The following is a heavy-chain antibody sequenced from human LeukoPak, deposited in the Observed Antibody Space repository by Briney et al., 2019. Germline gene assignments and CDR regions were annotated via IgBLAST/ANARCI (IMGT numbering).Heavy chain of an antibody. CDR3: AREGTSGGLNWLDP. V-gene: IGHV4-59*12. CDR2: IYYSGST. J-gene: IGHJ5*02. CDR1: GGSISSYY. Sequence: SETLSLTCTVSGGSISSYYWNWIRQPPGKGLEWIGYIYYSGSTNYNPSLKSRVTMSVDTSKNQFSLRLSSVNAADTAVYFCAREGTSGGLNWLDPWGQGTLVTVSS. D-gene: IGHD3-10*01.